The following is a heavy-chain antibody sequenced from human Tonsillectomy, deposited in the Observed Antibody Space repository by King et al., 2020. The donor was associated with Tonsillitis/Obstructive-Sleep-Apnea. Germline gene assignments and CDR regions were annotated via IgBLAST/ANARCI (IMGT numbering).Heavy chain of an antibody. D-gene: IGHD3-22*01. CDR2: IYYSGST. Sequence: QLQESGPGLVKPSETLSLTCTASGGSISSSSHYWAWIRQPPGKGLEWIGSIYYSGSTYYNPSLQSRVTISVDTSKNQFSLKLSSVTAADTAVYYCARQQAYYYDSSGYSDWYFDLWGRGTLVTVSS. V-gene: IGHV4-39*01. CDR1: GGSISSSSHY. CDR3: ARQQAYYYDSSGYSDWYFDL. J-gene: IGHJ2*01.